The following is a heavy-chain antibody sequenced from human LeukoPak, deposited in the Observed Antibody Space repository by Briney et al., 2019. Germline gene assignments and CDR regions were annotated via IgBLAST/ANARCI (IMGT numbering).Heavy chain of an antibody. CDR3: ARCYSGYDYGPVY. V-gene: IGHV1-46*01. J-gene: IGHJ4*02. D-gene: IGHD5-12*01. CDR1: GYIISSYY. CDR2: ISPSGGGT. Sequence: ASVKVSCKASGYIISSYYIHWVRQAPGQGLEWMGIISPSGGGTSYAQRFQGRVSVVRDTSTNTVYMELSGLRSEDTAIYYCARCYSGYDYGPVYWGQGTLVTVSS.